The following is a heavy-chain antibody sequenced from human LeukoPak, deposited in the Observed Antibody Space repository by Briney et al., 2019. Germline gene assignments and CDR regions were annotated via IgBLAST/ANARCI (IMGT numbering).Heavy chain of an antibody. CDR1: GFTFSTYG. V-gene: IGHV3-30*02. D-gene: IGHD2-2*01. CDR2: IRYDGNNK. CDR3: AKIEGKYQLANVPDH. J-gene: IGHJ4*02. Sequence: PGGSLKLSCAASGFTFSTYGMHWVRQAPGKGLEWVAFIRYDGNNKYYADFVKGRFTISRDNSKNTLYLHMNSVRTEDTAVYYCAKIEGKYQLANVPDHWGQGTLVTVSS.